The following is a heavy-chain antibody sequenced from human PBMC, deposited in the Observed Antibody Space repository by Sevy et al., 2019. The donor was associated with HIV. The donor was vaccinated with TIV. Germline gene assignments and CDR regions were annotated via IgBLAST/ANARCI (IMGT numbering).Heavy chain of an antibody. CDR2: ISGSGGST. Sequence: GGSLRLSCAASGFTFSSYAMSWVRQAPGKGLEWVSAISGSGGSTYYADSVKGRFTISRDNSKNTLYLQMNSLRAEDTAVYYCAKDRNGERSRPYYFDYWGQGTLVTVSS. V-gene: IGHV3-23*01. CDR1: GFTFSSYA. D-gene: IGHD4-17*01. J-gene: IGHJ4*02. CDR3: AKDRNGERSRPYYFDY.